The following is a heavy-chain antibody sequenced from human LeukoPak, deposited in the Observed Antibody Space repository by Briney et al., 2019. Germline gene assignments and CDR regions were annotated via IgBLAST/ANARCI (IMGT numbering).Heavy chain of an antibody. V-gene: IGHV4-39*01. CDR2: LYDSGST. CDR3: ARHNRPGSSGYENACDI. CDR1: GGSISSSDYY. Sequence: KPSETLSLTCTVSGGSISSSDYYWAWIRQPPGKGLEWIGNLYDSGSTYYNPSLQSRVTISVDTSSNQFSLKLSSVTAADTALYYCARHNRPGSSGYENACDIWGQGTMVTVSS. D-gene: IGHD5-12*01. J-gene: IGHJ3*02.